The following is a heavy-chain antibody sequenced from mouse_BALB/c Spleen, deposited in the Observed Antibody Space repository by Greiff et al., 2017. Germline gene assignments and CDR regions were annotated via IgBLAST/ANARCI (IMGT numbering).Heavy chain of an antibody. CDR1: GFTFNTYA. D-gene: IGHD2-12*01. J-gene: IGHJ3*01. Sequence: EVMLVESGGGLVQPKGSLKLSCAASGFTFNTYAMNWVRQAPGKGLEWVARIRSKSNNYATYYADSVKDRFTISRDDSQSMLYLQMNNLKTEDTAMYYCVREDDEAWFAYWGQGTLVTVSA. CDR2: IRSKSNNYAT. V-gene: IGHV10-1*02. CDR3: VREDDEAWFAY.